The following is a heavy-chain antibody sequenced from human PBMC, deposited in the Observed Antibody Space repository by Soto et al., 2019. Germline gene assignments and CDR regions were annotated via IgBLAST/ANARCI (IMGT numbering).Heavy chain of an antibody. CDR1: GFTFSSYA. CDR3: AKAQALPRGYGGYDLDRSAY. D-gene: IGHD5-12*01. Sequence: GGSLRLSCAASGFTFSSYAMSWVRQAPGKGLEWVSAISGSGGSTYYADSVKGRFTISRDNSKNTLYLQMNSLRAEDTAVYYCAKAQALPRGYGGYDLDRSAYWGPGTLVTVS. V-gene: IGHV3-23*01. CDR2: ISGSGGST. J-gene: IGHJ4*02.